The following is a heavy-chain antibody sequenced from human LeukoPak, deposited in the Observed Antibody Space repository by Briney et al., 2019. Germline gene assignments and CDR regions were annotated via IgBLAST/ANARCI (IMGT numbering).Heavy chain of an antibody. CDR3: ARDKRDSYYYGSGSYPGVYYYYGMDV. CDR2: IWYDGSNK. CDR1: GFTFSSYG. D-gene: IGHD3-10*01. Sequence: GGSLRLSCAASGFTFSSYGMHWVRQAPGKGLEWVAVIWYDGSNKYYADSVKGRFTISRDNSKNTLYLQMNSLRAEDTAVYYCARDKRDSYYYGSGSYPGVYYYYGMDVWGQGTTVTVSS. V-gene: IGHV3-33*01. J-gene: IGHJ6*02.